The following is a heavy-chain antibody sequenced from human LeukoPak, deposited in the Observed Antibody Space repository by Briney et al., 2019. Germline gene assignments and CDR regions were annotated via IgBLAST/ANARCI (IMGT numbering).Heavy chain of an antibody. V-gene: IGHV4-4*09. CDR3: ARHSNYYDSSGYYYYYYYYYMDV. CDR1: GGSISSYY. CDR2: IYTSGST. J-gene: IGHJ6*03. Sequence: PSETLSLTCTVSGGSISSYYWSWIRQPPGKGLGWIGYIYTSGSTNYNPSLKSRVTISVDTSKNQFSLKLSSVTAADTAVYYCARHSNYYDSSGYYYYYYYYYMDVWGKGTTVTVSS. D-gene: IGHD3-22*01.